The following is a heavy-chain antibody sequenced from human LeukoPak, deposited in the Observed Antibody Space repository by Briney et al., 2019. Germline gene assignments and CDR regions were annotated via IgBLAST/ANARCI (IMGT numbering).Heavy chain of an antibody. J-gene: IGHJ3*02. V-gene: IGHV1-2*02. CDR1: GYTFTGYY. CDR2: INPNSGGT. D-gene: IGHD5-18*01. CDR3: ARDRGYSYGFDAFDI. Sequence: ASVEVSCKASGYTFTGYYMHWVRQAPGQGLEWMGWINPNSGGTNYAQKFQGKVTMTRDTSISTAYMELSRLRSDDTAVYYCARDRGYSYGFDAFDIWGQGTMVAVSS.